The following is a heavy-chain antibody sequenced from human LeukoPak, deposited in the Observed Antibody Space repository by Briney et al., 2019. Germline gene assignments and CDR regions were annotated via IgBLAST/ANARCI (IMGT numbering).Heavy chain of an antibody. CDR2: ITSRSDFI. J-gene: IGHJ2*01. CDR3: AQDRRAGDNFDL. CDR1: GFPFSLYT. D-gene: IGHD2-21*02. V-gene: IGHV3-21*01. Sequence: PGGSLRLSCGAWGFPFSLYTIDWVRQVPGKGLQWLSSITSRSDFIFYEESLKGRFTISRDNARNSLFLQMNSLSAEDTARYYCAQDRRAGDNFDLWGRGTLVTVPS.